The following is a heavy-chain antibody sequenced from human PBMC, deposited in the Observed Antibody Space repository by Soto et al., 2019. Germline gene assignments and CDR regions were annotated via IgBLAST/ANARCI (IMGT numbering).Heavy chain of an antibody. CDR1: GYSFTSYW. Sequence: GESLKISCKGSGYSFTSYWISWVRQMPGKGLEWMGRIDPSDSYTNYSPSFQGHVTISADKSISTAYLQWSSLKASDTAMYYCARQTYSGYIYYYYGMDVWGQGTTVTV. CDR2: IDPSDSYT. CDR3: ARQTYSGYIYYYYGMDV. J-gene: IGHJ6*02. V-gene: IGHV5-10-1*01. D-gene: IGHD5-12*01.